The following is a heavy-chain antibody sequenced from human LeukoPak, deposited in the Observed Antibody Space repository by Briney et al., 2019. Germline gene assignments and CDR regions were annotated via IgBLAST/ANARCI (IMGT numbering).Heavy chain of an antibody. CDR3: AREIHTITPFDY. CDR1: GYTFTLYY. V-gene: IGHV1-2*02. J-gene: IGHJ4*02. CDR2: INPNSGGT. Sequence: ASVKVSCKASGYTFTLYYMHWVRQAPGQGLEWMGWINPNSGGTHYAQKFQGRVIMTRDTSISTAYMELSRLRSDDTAVYYCAREIHTITPFDYWGQGTLVTVSS. D-gene: IGHD5-24*01.